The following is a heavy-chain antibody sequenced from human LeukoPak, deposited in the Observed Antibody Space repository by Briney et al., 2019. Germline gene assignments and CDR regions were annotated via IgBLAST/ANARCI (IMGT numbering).Heavy chain of an antibody. CDR1: GYSISSGYY. Sequence: TLSLTCTVSGYSISSGYYWGWIRQPPGKGLEWIGSIYHSGSTYYNPSFKSRVTISVDTSKNQFSLKLSSVTAADTAVYYCARHSLNWGFDAFDIWGQGTMVTVSS. CDR2: IYHSGST. V-gene: IGHV4-38-2*02. CDR3: ARHSLNWGFDAFDI. D-gene: IGHD7-27*01. J-gene: IGHJ3*02.